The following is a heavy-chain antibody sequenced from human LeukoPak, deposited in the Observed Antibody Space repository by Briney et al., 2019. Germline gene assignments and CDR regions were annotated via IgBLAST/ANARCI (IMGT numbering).Heavy chain of an antibody. Sequence: GGSLRLSCAASGFTFSSYGMLWVRQAPGKGLEWVAVIWYDGSNKYYADSVKGRFTISRDNSKSTLYLQMNSLRAEDTAVYYCARVAMPGLWFGDYYFDYWGQGTLVTVSS. J-gene: IGHJ4*02. CDR1: GFTFSSYG. D-gene: IGHD3-10*01. CDR2: IWYDGSNK. CDR3: ARVAMPGLWFGDYYFDY. V-gene: IGHV3-33*01.